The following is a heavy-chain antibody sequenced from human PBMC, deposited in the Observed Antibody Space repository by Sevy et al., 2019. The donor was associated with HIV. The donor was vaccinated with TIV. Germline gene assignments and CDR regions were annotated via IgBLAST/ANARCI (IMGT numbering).Heavy chain of an antibody. V-gene: IGHV3-43D*04. Sequence: GGSLRLSCAASGFSFDDYAMHWVRQAPGKGLEWVSLVTWDGGATYYADSVKGRFTISRDNSKNSLYLQMNSLRTEDNALYYCARDREYSGYGAFHNWGQGTLVTVSS. J-gene: IGHJ4*02. CDR2: VTWDGGAT. D-gene: IGHD5-12*01. CDR1: GFSFDDYA. CDR3: ARDREYSGYGAFHN.